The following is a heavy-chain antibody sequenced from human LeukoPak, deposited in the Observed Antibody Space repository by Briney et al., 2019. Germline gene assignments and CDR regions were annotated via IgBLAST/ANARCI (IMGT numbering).Heavy chain of an antibody. J-gene: IGHJ4*02. CDR2: ISASGGST. D-gene: IGHD2-2*01. CDR3: AKEGIDTSYFDS. CDR1: GFTFSSYA. Sequence: PGGSLRLSCAASGFTFSSYAMSWVRQAPGKGLEWVSAISASGGSTHYADSVKGRFTISRDISKNTLYVQMSNLRADDTAVYYCAKEGIDTSYFDSWGQGTLVTVSA. V-gene: IGHV3-23*01.